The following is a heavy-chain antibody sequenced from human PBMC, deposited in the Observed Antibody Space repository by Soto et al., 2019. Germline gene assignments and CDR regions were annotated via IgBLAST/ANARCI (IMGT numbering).Heavy chain of an antibody. CDR2: IYYSGST. CDR3: ARRVLTTVPYYYYYGMDV. CDR1: GGSISSGDCY. D-gene: IGHD4-4*01. J-gene: IGHJ6*02. Sequence: SETLSLTCTVSGGSISSGDCYWSWIRQPPGKGLEWIGYIYYSGSTYYNPSLKSRVTISVDTSKNQFSLKLSSVTAADTAVYYCARRVLTTVPYYYYYGMDVWGQGTTVTVSS. V-gene: IGHV4-30-4*01.